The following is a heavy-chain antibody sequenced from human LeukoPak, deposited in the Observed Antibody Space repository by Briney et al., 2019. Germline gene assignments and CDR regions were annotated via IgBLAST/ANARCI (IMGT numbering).Heavy chain of an antibody. V-gene: IGHV3-23*01. CDR2: ISGSGGST. CDR1: GFIFSSYA. D-gene: IGHD2-2*01. Sequence: GGSLRLSCAAAGFIFSSYAMSGVRQAPGEGLGWVSAISGSGGSTYYADSVKGRFTISRENSKNTLYLQMNSLRAEETAVYYCAKTRGGLPYYFDYWGQGTLVTVSS. J-gene: IGHJ4*02. CDR3: AKTRGGLPYYFDY.